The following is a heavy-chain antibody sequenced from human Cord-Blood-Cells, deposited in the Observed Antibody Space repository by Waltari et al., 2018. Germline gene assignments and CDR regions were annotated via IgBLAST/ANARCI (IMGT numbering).Heavy chain of an antibody. CDR2: MNTNIGNT. Sequence: QVQLVQSGAEVKKPGASVQVSCNASGYTPTRSDIHWVLKATGQGPEWMGWMNTNIGNTGYAQKFQGRVTITRNTSISTAYMELSSLRSEDTAVYYCARFPFGLGYGMDVWGQGTTVTVSS. V-gene: IGHV1-8*03. CDR1: GYTPTRSD. D-gene: IGHD3-10*01. CDR3: ARFPFGLGYGMDV. J-gene: IGHJ6*02.